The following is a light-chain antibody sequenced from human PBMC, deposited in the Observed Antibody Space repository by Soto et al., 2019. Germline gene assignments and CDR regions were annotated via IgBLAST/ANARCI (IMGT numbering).Light chain of an antibody. CDR1: GSDVGSYNL. CDR3: CSYAGGHVV. J-gene: IGLJ2*01. Sequence: QSALTQPASVSGSPGQSITISCTGTGSDVGSYNLVSWYQQRPGKVPKIMIYEGSKRPSGVSNRFSGSKSGNTASLTISGLQAEDEADYYCCSYAGGHVVFGGGTKVTVL. CDR2: EGS. V-gene: IGLV2-23*01.